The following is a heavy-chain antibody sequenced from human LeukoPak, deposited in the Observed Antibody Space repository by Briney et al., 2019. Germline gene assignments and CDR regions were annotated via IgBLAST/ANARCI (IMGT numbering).Heavy chain of an antibody. CDR3: ARDTYYYDSSGYYYD. D-gene: IGHD3-22*01. CDR2: ISSSGSTI. V-gene: IGHV3-48*04. CDR1: GFTFSSYS. Sequence: GGSLRLSCAASGFTFSSYSMNWVRQAPGKGLEWVSYISSSGSTIYYADSVKGRFTISRDNAKNSLYLQMNSLRAEDTAVYYCARDTYYYDSSGYYYDWGQGTLVTVSS. J-gene: IGHJ1*01.